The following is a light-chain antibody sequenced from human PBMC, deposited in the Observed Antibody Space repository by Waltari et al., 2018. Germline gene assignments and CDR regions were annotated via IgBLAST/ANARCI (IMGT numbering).Light chain of an antibody. V-gene: IGKV3-20*01. Sequence: EIVLTQSPGTLSLSPGESATLSCRTSQSVTRALAWYQQKPGQAPRLLIYGASNRATGMPERGGGSGAGTDLSLSISGLGPGGFAVYDCGHYLRLPGTFGQGTKVEVK. CDR2: GAS. J-gene: IGKJ1*01. CDR3: GHYLRLPGT. CDR1: QSVTRA.